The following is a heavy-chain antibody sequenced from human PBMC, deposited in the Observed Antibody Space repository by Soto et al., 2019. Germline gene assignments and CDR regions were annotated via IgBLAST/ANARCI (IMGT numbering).Heavy chain of an antibody. J-gene: IGHJ6*02. D-gene: IGHD2-2*01. CDR2: IIPIFGTA. CDR1: GGTFSSYA. CDR3: ARAGYCSSTSCYFHYYYGMDV. V-gene: IGHV1-69*06. Sequence: ASVKVSCKASGGTFSSYAISWVRQAPGQGLEWMGGIIPIFGTANYAQKFQGRVTITADKSASTAYMELSSLRSEDTAVYHCARAGYCSSTSCYFHYYYGMDVWGQGTTVTVSS.